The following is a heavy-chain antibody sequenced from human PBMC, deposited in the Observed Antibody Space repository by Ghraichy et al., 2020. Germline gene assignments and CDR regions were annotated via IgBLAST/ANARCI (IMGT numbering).Heavy chain of an antibody. Sequence: GGSLRLSCATSGFIFSSFGMYWVRQAPGKGLEWVAFIRYDGSNKYYADSVKGRFTISRDTSKNTLYLQMNSLRAEDTAVYYCAKDHCSSTSCESGDFDYWGQGTLVTVSS. CDR2: IRYDGSNK. CDR3: AKDHCSSTSCESGDFDY. V-gene: IGHV3-30*02. J-gene: IGHJ4*02. CDR1: GFIFSSFG. D-gene: IGHD2-2*01.